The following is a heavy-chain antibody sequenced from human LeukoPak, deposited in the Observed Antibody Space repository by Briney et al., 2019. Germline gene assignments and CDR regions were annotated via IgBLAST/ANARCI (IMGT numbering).Heavy chain of an antibody. D-gene: IGHD2-2*01. CDR3: SGHMTSADY. CDR1: GFTFSDAW. Sequence: PGGSLRLSCAASGFTFSDAWMSWVRLAPGKGLEWVARVKSKVHGGTTDYAAPVNGRFTISRDDSENKLFLQMNSLKTEDTGVYYCSGHMTSADYWGQGTLVTVSS. V-gene: IGHV3-15*01. J-gene: IGHJ4*02. CDR2: VKSKVHGGTT.